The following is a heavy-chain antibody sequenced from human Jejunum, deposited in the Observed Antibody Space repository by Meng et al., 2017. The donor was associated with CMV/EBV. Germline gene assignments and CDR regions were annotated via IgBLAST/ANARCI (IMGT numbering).Heavy chain of an antibody. CDR1: SSTTPS. CDR2: INHIGSA. Sequence: SSTTPSWPWSRQPPGKGLDWIGEINHIGSANYNPSLKSRVTISVDTSKSQFSLKVNSVTAADTAVYFCARGRWLRFPDKFSTYFDYWGQGTLVTVSS. CDR3: ARGRWLRFPDKFSTYFDY. J-gene: IGHJ4*02. V-gene: IGHV4-34*01. D-gene: IGHD5-12*01.